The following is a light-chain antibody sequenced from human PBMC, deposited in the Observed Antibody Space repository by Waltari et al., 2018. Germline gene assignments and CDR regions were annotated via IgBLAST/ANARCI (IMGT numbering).Light chain of an antibody. Sequence: DIVMTQSPDSLAVSLGERATINCKSSQSVLSSSDNKNYLAWYQQKPGQPPKLFIYWSSTRESGVPDRFSGSGSGTDFALTISSLQAEDVAVYHCQHYYTSPPTFGGGTKVEIK. CDR3: QHYYTSPPT. CDR2: WSS. V-gene: IGKV4-1*01. CDR1: QSVLSSSDNKNY. J-gene: IGKJ4*01.